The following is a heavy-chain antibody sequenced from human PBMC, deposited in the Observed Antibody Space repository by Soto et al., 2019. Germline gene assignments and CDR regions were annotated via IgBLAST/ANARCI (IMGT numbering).Heavy chain of an antibody. CDR2: IIPIFGTA. CDR1: GGTFSSYA. V-gene: IGHV1-69*13. J-gene: IGHJ5*02. D-gene: IGHD2-15*01. CDR3: ARDHMENCSGGSCYWNP. Sequence: SVKVSCKASGGTFSSYAISWVRQAPGQGLEWMGGIIPIFGTANYAQKFQGRVTITADESTSTAYMELSSLRSEDTAVYYCARDHMENCSGGSCYWNPWGQGTLVTVSS.